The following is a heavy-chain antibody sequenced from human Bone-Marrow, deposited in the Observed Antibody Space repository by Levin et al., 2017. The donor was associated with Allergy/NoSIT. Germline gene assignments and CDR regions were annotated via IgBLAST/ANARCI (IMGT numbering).Heavy chain of an antibody. CDR1: GFTLSSYW. D-gene: IGHD1-26*01. Sequence: GGSLRLSCAASGFTLSSYWMHWVRQAPGKGLVWVSGLNSDGTSTTYADSVKGRFTISRDIAKNTLYLQMNSLRAEDTAVYYCARDSAKWELPIDYWGQGTLVAVSS. J-gene: IGHJ4*02. V-gene: IGHV3-74*01. CDR3: ARDSAKWELPIDY. CDR2: LNSDGTST.